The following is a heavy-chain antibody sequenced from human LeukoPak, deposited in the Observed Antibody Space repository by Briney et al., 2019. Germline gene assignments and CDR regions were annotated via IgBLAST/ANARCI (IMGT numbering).Heavy chain of an antibody. CDR1: GYTFTGYY. D-gene: IGHD2-15*01. CDR3: AREFSCSGGSCHQPDAFDI. J-gene: IGHJ3*02. Sequence: GASVKVSCKASGYTFTGYYMHWVRQAPGQGLEWMGWINPNSGGTNYAQKFQGRVTMTRDTSISTAYMELSRLRSDDTAVYYCAREFSCSGGSCHQPDAFDIWGQGTMVTVSS. CDR2: INPNSGGT. V-gene: IGHV1-2*02.